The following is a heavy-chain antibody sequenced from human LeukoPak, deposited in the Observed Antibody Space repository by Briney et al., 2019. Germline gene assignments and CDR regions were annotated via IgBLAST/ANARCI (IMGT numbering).Heavy chain of an antibody. V-gene: IGHV3-30*02. J-gene: IGHJ4*02. Sequence: GGSLRLSCAASGFTFSSYGMHRVRQAPGKGLEWVAFVHYGGSNKYYADSVKGRFAISRDNSKNTLYLQMNSLRAEDTALYYCARVASNYDFDCWGQGTLVTVSS. CDR2: VHYGGSNK. CDR3: ARVASNYDFDC. CDR1: GFTFSSYG. D-gene: IGHD4-11*01.